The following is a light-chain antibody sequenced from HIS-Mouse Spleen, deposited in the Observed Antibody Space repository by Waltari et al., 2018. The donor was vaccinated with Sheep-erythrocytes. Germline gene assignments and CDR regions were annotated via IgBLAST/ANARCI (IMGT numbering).Light chain of an antibody. CDR1: SSNLGNKY. CDR2: DNN. CDR3: GTWDSSLSAGRV. J-gene: IGLJ3*02. Sequence: QSVLTQPPSVSAAPGQKVTISCSGSSSNLGNKYVSWYQQLPGTAPKLLIYDNNKRPSGIPDRFSGSKSGTSATLGITGLQTGDEADYYCGTWDSSLSAGRVFGGGTKLTVL. V-gene: IGLV1-51*01.